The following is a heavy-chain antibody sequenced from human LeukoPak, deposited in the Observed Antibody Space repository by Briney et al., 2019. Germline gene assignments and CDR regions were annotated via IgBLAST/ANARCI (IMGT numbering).Heavy chain of an antibody. J-gene: IGHJ5*02. CDR1: GTSISSSGYF. D-gene: IGHD6-6*01. CDR2: IHYGGST. V-gene: IGHV4-39*05. CDR3: AALDSSSGWFDP. Sequence: SETPPLTCSVSGTSISSSGYFWGWIRQPPGKGLQWIGSIHYGGSTFYNPSLKSRVTISQDTSKDQFSLKLTSVTAADTAVYYCAALDSSSGWFDPWGRGILVTVSS.